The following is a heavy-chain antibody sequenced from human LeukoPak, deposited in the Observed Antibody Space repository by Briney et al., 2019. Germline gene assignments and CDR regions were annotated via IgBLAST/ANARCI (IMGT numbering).Heavy chain of an antibody. CDR3: ARDHGDDAFDI. CDR2: INSNRGGT. J-gene: IGHJ3*02. D-gene: IGHD3-3*01. V-gene: IGHV1-2*02. CDR1: GYTFTNYY. Sequence: GASVKVSCKASGYTFTNYYIHWVRQAPGQGLEWMGWINSNRGGTNYAQTFQGRVTMTRDTSISTAYMELRSVRSDDTAVYYCARDHGDDAFDIWGPGTMVTVSS.